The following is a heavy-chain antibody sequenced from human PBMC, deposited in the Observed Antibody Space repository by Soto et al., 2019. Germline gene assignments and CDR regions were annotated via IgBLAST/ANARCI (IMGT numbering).Heavy chain of an antibody. Sequence: SETLSLTCAVSGGSISNNNWWSWVRQSPGKGLEWIGEIHHSGSTNYNPSLKSRVTISVDKSKNQFSLNLGSVTAADTAVYYCARTTAVPNTLRSRYFFDYWGQGTLVTVSS. J-gene: IGHJ4*02. CDR1: GGSISNNNW. CDR2: IHHSGST. D-gene: IGHD4-17*01. CDR3: ARTTAVPNTLRSRYFFDY. V-gene: IGHV4-4*02.